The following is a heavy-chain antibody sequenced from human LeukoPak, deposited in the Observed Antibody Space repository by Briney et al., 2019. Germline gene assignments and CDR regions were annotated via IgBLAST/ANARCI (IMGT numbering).Heavy chain of an antibody. CDR1: GGSLITTNYY. CDR2: IYSSGRT. Sequence: SETLSLTCTVSGGSLITTNYYWGWIRQPPGKGLEWIGGIYSSGRTYYNPSLKSRVTISVDTSKSQFSLKLRSVAAADTAVYYCARVSTGSNLGYGFDDGGEGTLVTVSS. CDR3: ARVSTGSNLGYGFDD. V-gene: IGHV4-39*02. J-gene: IGHJ4*02. D-gene: IGHD1-26*01.